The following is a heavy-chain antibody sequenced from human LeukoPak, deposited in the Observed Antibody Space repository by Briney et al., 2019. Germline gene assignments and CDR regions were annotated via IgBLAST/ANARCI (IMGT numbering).Heavy chain of an antibody. J-gene: IGHJ4*02. CDR2: FDPEDGVT. D-gene: IGHD3-9*01. CDR1: GYTLTELS. CDR3: ATALLRYFDFRYDY. Sequence: ASVKVSCKVSGYTLTELSMHWVRQAPGKGLEWMGGFDPEDGVTIYAQKFQGRVTMTEDTSTDTAYMELSSLRSEDTAVYYCATALLRYFDFRYDYWGQGTLVTVSS. V-gene: IGHV1-24*01.